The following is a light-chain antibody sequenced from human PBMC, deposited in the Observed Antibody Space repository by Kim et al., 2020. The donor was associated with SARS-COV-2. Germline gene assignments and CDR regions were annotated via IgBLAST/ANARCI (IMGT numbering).Light chain of an antibody. Sequence: GGTVTLTSGSSTGAVTSGHYPYWIQQKAGQAPRTLIYDTNNKHSWTPARFSGSLLGGKAALTLSGAQTEDEGDYYCLLAYNGAPVVFGGGTQLTVL. CDR1: TGAVTSGHY. CDR3: LLAYNGAPVV. CDR2: DTN. J-gene: IGLJ2*01. V-gene: IGLV7-46*01.